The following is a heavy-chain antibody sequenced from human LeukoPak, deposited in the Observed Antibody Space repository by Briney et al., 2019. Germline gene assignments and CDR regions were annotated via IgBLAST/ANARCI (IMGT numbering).Heavy chain of an antibody. D-gene: IGHD3-3*01. V-gene: IGHV1-18*01. J-gene: IGHJ4*02. Sequence: ASXKVSCKASGYTFTSYGISWVRQAPGQGVEWRGWISAYNGNTNYAQKLQGRVTMTTDTSTSTAYMELRSLRSDDTAVYYCARGLGDFWSGPYYFDYWGQGTLVTVSS. CDR3: ARGLGDFWSGPYYFDY. CDR2: ISAYNGNT. CDR1: GYTFTSYG.